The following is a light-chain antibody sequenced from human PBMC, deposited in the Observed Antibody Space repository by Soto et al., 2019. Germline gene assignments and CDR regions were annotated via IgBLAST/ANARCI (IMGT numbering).Light chain of an antibody. Sequence: QSVLTQPRSVSGSPGQSVTISCTGTSSDYVSWYQQHPGKAPKLIIYDVTKRPSGVPDRFSGSKSGNTASLTISGLQAEDEADYHCCSYAGDYTIAGGTKLTVL. V-gene: IGLV2-11*01. CDR3: CSYAGDYT. J-gene: IGLJ2*01. CDR2: DVT. CDR1: SSDY.